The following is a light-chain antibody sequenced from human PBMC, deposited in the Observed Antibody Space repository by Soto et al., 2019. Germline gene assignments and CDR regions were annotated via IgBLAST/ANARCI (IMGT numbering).Light chain of an antibody. CDR2: KAS. J-gene: IGKJ4*01. CDR1: QTIDSW. V-gene: IGKV1-5*03. CDR3: QQTFSTLLS. Sequence: DIQMTQSPSTLSASVGDRVTITCRASQTIDSWLAWYQQRPGKPPNLLIYKASTLASGVPSRFSGSGSGTEFTLTINSLQPDDFATYYCQQTFSTLLSFGGGTKVDIK.